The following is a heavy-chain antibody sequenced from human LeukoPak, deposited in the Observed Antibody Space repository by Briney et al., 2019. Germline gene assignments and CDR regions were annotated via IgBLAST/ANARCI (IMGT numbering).Heavy chain of an antibody. Sequence: KPGGSLRLSCAASGFTFSSYSMNWVRQAPGKGLEWVSSISSSSSYIYYADSVKGRFTISRDNAKNSLYLQMNSLRAEDTAVYYCVRVVNPSREAARPLDYWGQGTLVTVSS. J-gene: IGHJ4*02. V-gene: IGHV3-21*01. CDR2: ISSSSSYI. CDR1: GFTFSSYS. CDR3: VRVVNPSREAARPLDY. D-gene: IGHD6-6*01.